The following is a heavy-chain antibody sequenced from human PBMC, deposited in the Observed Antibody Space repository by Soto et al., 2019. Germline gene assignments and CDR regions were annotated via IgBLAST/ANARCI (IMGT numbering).Heavy chain of an antibody. CDR1: GFSLSTSGMC. CDR3: ARISSWSGPFDY. D-gene: IGHD6-13*01. Sequence: PTLVNPTQTLTLTCTFSGFSLSTSGMCVSWIRQPPGKALEWLALIDWDDDKYYSTSLKTRLTISKDTSKNQVVLTMTNMDPVDTAAYYCARISSWSGPFDYWGQGTLVTVSS. CDR2: IDWDDDK. V-gene: IGHV2-70*01. J-gene: IGHJ4*02.